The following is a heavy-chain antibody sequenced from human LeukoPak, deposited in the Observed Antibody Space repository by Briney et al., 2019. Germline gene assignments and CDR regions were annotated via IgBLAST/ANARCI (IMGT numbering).Heavy chain of an antibody. CDR3: ARYDPVRPDAFDI. CDR1: GGSISSSSYY. V-gene: IGHV4-39*01. CDR2: IYYSGST. D-gene: IGHD3-3*01. J-gene: IGHJ3*02. Sequence: PSETLSLTCTVSGGSISSSSYYWGWLRQPPGKGLEWVGSIYYSGSTYYNPSLKSRVTISVDTSKNQFSLKLSSVTAADTAVYYCARYDPVRPDAFDIWGQGTMVTVSS.